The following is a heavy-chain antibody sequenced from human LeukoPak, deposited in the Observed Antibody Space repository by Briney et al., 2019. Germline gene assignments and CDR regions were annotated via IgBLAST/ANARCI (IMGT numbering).Heavy chain of an antibody. CDR1: GGSISSYY. Sequence: SETLSLTCTVSGGSISSYYWSWIRQPPGKGLEWIGYIYYSGSTNYNSSLKSRVTISVDTSKNQFSLKLSSVTAADTAVYYCARTPSYCSGGSCYSPRGDYYYYMDVWGKGTTVTVSS. V-gene: IGHV4-59*01. J-gene: IGHJ6*03. CDR2: IYYSGST. CDR3: ARTPSYCSGGSCYSPRGDYYYYMDV. D-gene: IGHD2-15*01.